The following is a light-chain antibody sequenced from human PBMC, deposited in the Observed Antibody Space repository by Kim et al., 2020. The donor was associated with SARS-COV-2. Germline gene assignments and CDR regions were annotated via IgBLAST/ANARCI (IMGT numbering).Light chain of an antibody. CDR2: DAV. CDR3: KLRGNWTRT. CDR1: QGMGRA. Sequence: GERADPTCRAGQGMGRAVAWYDQKPGQASRLVIYDAVSRARGILARLSGSGVGTEFSFTIRSVEPDEYAVYYCKLRGNWTRTFGQGTKVDIK. V-gene: IGKV3D-11*03. J-gene: IGKJ1*01.